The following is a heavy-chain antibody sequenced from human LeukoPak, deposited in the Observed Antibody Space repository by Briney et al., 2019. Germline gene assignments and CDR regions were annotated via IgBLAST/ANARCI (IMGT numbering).Heavy chain of an antibody. V-gene: IGHV1-2*02. Sequence: ASVKVSCKASGYTFTGSYIHWLRQAPGQGLEWMGWINPNSGGTNYAQKFQGRVTMTRDTSISTAYMELSSLRSDDTAVYYCSLWELLGDWGQGTLVTVSS. J-gene: IGHJ4*02. CDR2: INPNSGGT. CDR3: SLWELLGD. CDR1: GYTFTGSY. D-gene: IGHD1-26*01.